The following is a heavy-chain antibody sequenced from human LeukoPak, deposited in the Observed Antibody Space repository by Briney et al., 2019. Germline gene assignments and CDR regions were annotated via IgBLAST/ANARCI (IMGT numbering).Heavy chain of an antibody. Sequence: PGGSLRLSCAASGFTFNNYAMSWVRQAPGKGLEWVSAISGSGGSTYYADSVKGRFTISRDNSKNTLYLQMNSLRAEDTAVYYCAREQSTNWTPSHFDYWGQGTLVTVSS. J-gene: IGHJ4*02. CDR3: AREQSTNWTPSHFDY. CDR1: GFTFNNYA. D-gene: IGHD1-1*01. CDR2: ISGSGGST. V-gene: IGHV3-23*01.